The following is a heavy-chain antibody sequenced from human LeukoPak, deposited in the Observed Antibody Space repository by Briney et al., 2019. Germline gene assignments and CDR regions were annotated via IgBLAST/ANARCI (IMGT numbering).Heavy chain of an antibody. Sequence: SETLSLTCTVSGNSISSGDNYWSWIRQPAGKGLEWIGRIYTSGSTNYNPSLESRVTISGDTSKNQFSLRLSSVTAADTAVYYCARVTTFGGVIVSGWFDPWGQGTLVTVSS. D-gene: IGHD3-16*02. J-gene: IGHJ5*02. CDR3: ARVTTFGGVIVSGWFDP. V-gene: IGHV4-61*02. CDR2: IYTSGST. CDR1: GNSISSGDNY.